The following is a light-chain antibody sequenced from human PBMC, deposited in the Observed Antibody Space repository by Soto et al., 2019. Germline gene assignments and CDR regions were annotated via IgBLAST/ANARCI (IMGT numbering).Light chain of an antibody. J-gene: IGKJ1*01. V-gene: IGKV3-20*01. CDR2: GAS. Sequence: EIVLTQSPGTLSLSPGERATLSCRASQSVSSNFLAWYQQKSGQAPRLLIFGASSRATGSPDRFSGSGSGTDFTLTISRLGPEDFAVYYCQQYGSSPRTFGQGTKVDIK. CDR3: QQYGSSPRT. CDR1: QSVSSNF.